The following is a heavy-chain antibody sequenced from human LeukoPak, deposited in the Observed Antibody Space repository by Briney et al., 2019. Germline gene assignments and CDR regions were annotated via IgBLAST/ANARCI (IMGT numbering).Heavy chain of an antibody. CDR2: INHSGST. CDR3: ARSLVRGIITGVCDY. Sequence: SETLSLTCAVYGGSFSGYYWSWIRQPPGKGLEWIGEINHSGSTNYNPSLKSRGTISLDTSKNQFSLTLTSVTAADTAVYYCARSLVRGIITGVCDYWGQGILVTVSS. CDR1: GGSFSGYY. J-gene: IGHJ4*02. V-gene: IGHV4-34*01. D-gene: IGHD3-10*01.